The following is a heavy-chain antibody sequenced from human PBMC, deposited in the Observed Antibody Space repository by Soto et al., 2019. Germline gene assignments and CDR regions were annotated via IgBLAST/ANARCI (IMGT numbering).Heavy chain of an antibody. D-gene: IGHD2-15*01. J-gene: IGHJ3*02. Sequence: QVQLVQSGAEVKKPGSSVKVSCKASGGTFSSYAISWVRQAPGQGLEWMGGIIPIFGTANYAQKFQGRVTITADESTSTAYMELSSLRSEDTAVYYCARSLIGYCSGGSCESAFDIGGQGTMVTVSS. V-gene: IGHV1-69*12. CDR2: IIPIFGTA. CDR3: ARSLIGYCSGGSCESAFDI. CDR1: GGTFSSYA.